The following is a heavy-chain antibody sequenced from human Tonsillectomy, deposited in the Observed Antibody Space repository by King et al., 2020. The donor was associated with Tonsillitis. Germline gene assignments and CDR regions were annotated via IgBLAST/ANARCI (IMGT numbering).Heavy chain of an antibody. J-gene: IGHJ4*02. CDR2: IYSGGST. CDR1: GFTVSSNY. V-gene: IGHV3-66*01. Sequence: VQLVESGGGLVQPGGSLRLSCAASGFTVSSNYMSWVRQAPGKGLKWVSVIYSGGSTYYADSVKGRFPISRDNSKNTLYLQMNSLRAEYTAVYYCARDGRGYGDYLDYWGQGTLVTVSS. D-gene: IGHD4-17*01. CDR3: ARDGRGYGDYLDY.